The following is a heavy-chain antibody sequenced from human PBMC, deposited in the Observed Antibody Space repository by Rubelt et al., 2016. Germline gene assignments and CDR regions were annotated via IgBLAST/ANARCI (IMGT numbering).Heavy chain of an antibody. D-gene: IGHD1-26*01. V-gene: IGHV3-33*01. CDR2: IWYDGSND. CDR1: GFTSSNYA. CDR3: ARDHGSYSN. Sequence: VQLVESGGDLVQRGGSLRLSCAASGFTSSNYAMHWVRQAPGKGLEWVAVIWYDGSNDYYADSVKGRFTISRDNAKVSLYLQMNSLRVEDTAVYYCARDHGSYSNWGQGTLVTVSS. J-gene: IGHJ4*02.